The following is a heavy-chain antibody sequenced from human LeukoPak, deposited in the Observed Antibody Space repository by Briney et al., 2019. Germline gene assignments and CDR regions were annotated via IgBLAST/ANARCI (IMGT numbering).Heavy chain of an antibody. J-gene: IGHJ4*02. CDR1: GFTFSSYA. D-gene: IGHD3-22*01. Sequence: GGSLRLSCAASGFTFSSYAMSWVRQAPGKGLEWVSAISGSGGSTYYADSVKGRFTISRDNSKNTLYLQMNSLRAEDTAVYYCARDEDLATMIVVVKPDYWGQGTLVTVSS. CDR2: ISGSGGST. V-gene: IGHV3-23*01. CDR3: ARDEDLATMIVVVKPDY.